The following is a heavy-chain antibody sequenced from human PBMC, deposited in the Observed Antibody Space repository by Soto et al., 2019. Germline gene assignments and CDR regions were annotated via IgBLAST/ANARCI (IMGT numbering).Heavy chain of an antibody. CDR2: ISSTTNYI. J-gene: IGHJ4*02. CDR3: ARESEDLTSNFDY. V-gene: IGHV3-21*01. Sequence: XGSLRLSCAASGFTFTRYSMNWVRQAPGKGLEWVSSISSTTNYIYYADSMKGRFTVSRDNAKSSVYLEMNSLSAEDTAVYYCARESEDLTSNFDYWGQGTLVTVSS. CDR1: GFTFTRYS.